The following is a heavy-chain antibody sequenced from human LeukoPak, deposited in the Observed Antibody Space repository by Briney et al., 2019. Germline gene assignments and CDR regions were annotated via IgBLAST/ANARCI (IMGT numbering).Heavy chain of an antibody. J-gene: IGHJ5*02. Sequence: PGGSLRLSCAASGCTFSSYSMNWVREAPGKGLEWVSSISSSSSYIYYADSVKGRFTISRDNAKNSLYLQMNSLRAEDTAVYYCARTAYYDFWSGYYADNWFDPWGQGTLVTVSS. CDR3: ARTAYYDFWSGYYADNWFDP. V-gene: IGHV3-21*01. CDR2: ISSSSSYI. D-gene: IGHD3-3*01. CDR1: GCTFSSYS.